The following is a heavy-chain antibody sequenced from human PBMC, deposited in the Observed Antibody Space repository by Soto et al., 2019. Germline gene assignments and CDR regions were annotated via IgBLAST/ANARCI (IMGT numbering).Heavy chain of an antibody. Sequence: GGSLRLSCAASGFTVSSYGMHGVRQAPGKGLEWVAVISYDGSNKYYADSVKGRFTISRDNSKNTLYLQMNSLRAEDTAVYYCAKNFMGAAASDYYYGMDVWGQGTTVTVSS. CDR3: AKNFMGAAASDYYYGMDV. D-gene: IGHD6-13*01. V-gene: IGHV3-30*18. CDR2: ISYDGSNK. J-gene: IGHJ6*02. CDR1: GFTVSSYG.